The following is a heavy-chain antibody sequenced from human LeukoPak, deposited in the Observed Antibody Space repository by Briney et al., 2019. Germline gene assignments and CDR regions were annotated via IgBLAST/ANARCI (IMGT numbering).Heavy chain of an antibody. J-gene: IGHJ4*02. CDR2: INAGTGNT. Sequence: ASVKVSCKASGYSFTNYAMHWVRQAPGQRLEWMGWINAGTGNTKYSQKFQGRVTFTRDTSASTGYMELSSLRSEDTAVYYCAKDLSGWYAPPDYWGQGTEVTVSS. CDR3: AKDLSGWYAPPDY. CDR1: GYSFTNYA. D-gene: IGHD6-19*01. V-gene: IGHV1-3*01.